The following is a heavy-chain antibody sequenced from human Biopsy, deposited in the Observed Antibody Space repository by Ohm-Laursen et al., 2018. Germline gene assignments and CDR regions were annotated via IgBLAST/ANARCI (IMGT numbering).Heavy chain of an antibody. CDR1: GGTFSNYG. CDR2: NIPILGTG. Sequence: SVKVSCKAPGGTFSNYGVNWVRQAPGQGLEWLGGNIPILGTGNYAQKFQNRVTVVADTSTSTATMELRSLRSDDTAVYYCATKLTGYFHHWGQGTLVIVSS. J-gene: IGHJ1*01. D-gene: IGHD3-9*01. V-gene: IGHV1-69*06. CDR3: ATKLTGYFHH.